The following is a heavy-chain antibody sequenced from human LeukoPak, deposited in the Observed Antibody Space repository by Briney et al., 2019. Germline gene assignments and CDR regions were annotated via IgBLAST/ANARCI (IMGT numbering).Heavy chain of an antibody. V-gene: IGHV4-59*01. CDR2: IYYSGST. CDR3: ARGFCSGGSCYSAIFDY. J-gene: IGHJ4*02. D-gene: IGHD2-15*01. Sequence: PSETLSLTCTVSGGSISSYYWSWIRKPPGKGLEWIGYIYYSGSTKYNPSLKSRVSISVDTSKNQFSLKLSSVTAADTAVYYCARGFCSGGSCYSAIFDYWGQGTLVTVSS. CDR1: GGSISSYY.